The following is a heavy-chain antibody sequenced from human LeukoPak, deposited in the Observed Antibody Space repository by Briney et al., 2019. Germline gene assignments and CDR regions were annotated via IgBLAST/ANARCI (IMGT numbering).Heavy chain of an antibody. Sequence: GGSLRLSCVGSGFTYSNYWMHCVRQDPGKGPVWVSRINPDGATTDYADSVKGRFTISRDNGKNLLYLQMNGLRADDTAVYYCAKDLSWNTADRWGQGTLVTVSS. CDR1: GFTYSNYW. D-gene: IGHD1/OR15-1a*01. J-gene: IGHJ5*02. CDR2: INPDGATT. V-gene: IGHV3-74*01. CDR3: AKDLSWNTADR.